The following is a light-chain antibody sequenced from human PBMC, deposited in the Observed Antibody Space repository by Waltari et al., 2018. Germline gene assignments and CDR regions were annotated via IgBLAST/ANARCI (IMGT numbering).Light chain of an antibody. Sequence: QMTQSPSTLSASVGDRVTITCRASQSISSWLAWYQQKPGKAPKLLIYKASSLESGVPSRFSGSGSGTEFTLTISSLQPDDFATYYCQQYNSYPTFGQGTKVEIK. CDR1: QSISSW. CDR3: QQYNSYPT. V-gene: IGKV1-5*03. CDR2: KAS. J-gene: IGKJ1*01.